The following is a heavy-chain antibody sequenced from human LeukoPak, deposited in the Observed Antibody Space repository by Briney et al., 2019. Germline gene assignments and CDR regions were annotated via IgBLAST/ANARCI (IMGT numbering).Heavy chain of an antibody. Sequence: GGSLRLSCAASGFTFSSSAMSWVRQAPGKGLEWVAAISDTGRLSYCADSVNGRFTISRDNSKTTLYLQMNGLRADDTAMYYCARDNSEAFDIWGQGTMVTVSS. CDR1: GFTFSSSA. J-gene: IGHJ3*02. V-gene: IGHV3-23*01. CDR3: ARDNSEAFDI. D-gene: IGHD2/OR15-2a*01. CDR2: ISDTGRLS.